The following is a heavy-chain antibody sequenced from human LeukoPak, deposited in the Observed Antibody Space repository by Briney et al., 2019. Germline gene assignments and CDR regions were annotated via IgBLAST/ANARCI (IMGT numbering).Heavy chain of an antibody. V-gene: IGHV3-7*01. D-gene: IGHD6-19*01. J-gene: IGHJ4*02. CDR1: GFTFSDYW. Sequence: GGSLRLSCAASGFTFSDYWMTWVRQAPGKGLEWVAKIKQDGSDKYYVDSVKGRFTISRDNAKNSVLLQMNSLRAEDTAVYYCARRAVAGPIYYFDYWGQGTLVTVSS. CDR2: IKQDGSDK. CDR3: ARRAVAGPIYYFDY.